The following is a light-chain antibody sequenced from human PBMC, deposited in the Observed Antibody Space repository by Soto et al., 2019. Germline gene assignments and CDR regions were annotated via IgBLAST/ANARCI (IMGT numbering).Light chain of an antibody. CDR3: SSYAGSGNWV. J-gene: IGLJ3*02. V-gene: IGLV2-8*01. Sequence: QSALTQPPSASGAPGQSVTISCTGTSSDVGGYNSVSWYQQHPGIATKLMISEVNSGVPDRFSGSKSGNTASLTVSGLQAEDEADYYCSSYAGSGNWVFGGGTKLTVL. CDR2: EV. CDR1: SSDVGGYNS.